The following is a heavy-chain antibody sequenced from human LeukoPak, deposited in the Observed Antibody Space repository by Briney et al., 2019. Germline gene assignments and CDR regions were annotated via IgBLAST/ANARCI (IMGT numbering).Heavy chain of an antibody. J-gene: IGHJ4*02. Sequence: GGSLRLSCAASGFTFSNYAFVWVRQAPGKGPEWVAKMKEDGTQIHYVDSVKGRFTISRDNAKNSLFLQMNSLRVEDTAVYYCATGGAPGGRFENWGQGMLVTVSS. CDR2: MKEDGTQI. D-gene: IGHD1-26*01. CDR3: ATGGAPGGRFEN. CDR1: GFTFSNYA. V-gene: IGHV3-7*01.